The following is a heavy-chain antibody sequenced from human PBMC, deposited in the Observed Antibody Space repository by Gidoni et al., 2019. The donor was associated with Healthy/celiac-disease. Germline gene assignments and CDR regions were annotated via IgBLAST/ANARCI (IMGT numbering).Heavy chain of an antibody. V-gene: IGHV3-30*18. CDR2: ISYDGSNK. CDR3: AKDQGHGDYVRYFDY. Sequence: QVQLVESGGGVVQPGRSLRLSCAASGCTFSSYGMHWVRQSPGKGLEWVAVISYDGSNKYYADSVKGRFTISRDNSKNTLYLQMNSLRAEDTAVYYCAKDQGHGDYVRYFDYWGQGTLVTVSS. CDR1: GCTFSSYG. D-gene: IGHD4-17*01. J-gene: IGHJ4*02.